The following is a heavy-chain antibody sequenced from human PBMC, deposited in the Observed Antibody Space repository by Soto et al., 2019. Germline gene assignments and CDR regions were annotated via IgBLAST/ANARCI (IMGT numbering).Heavy chain of an antibody. D-gene: IGHD1-26*01. CDR1: GLTYSTYW. CDR2: INSDGRTT. J-gene: IGHJ5*02. V-gene: IGHV3-74*03. CDR3: ATVATGSYFWFDP. Sequence: EVQLVESGGGLVQPGGSLRLSCTASGLTYSTYWMHRVRQAPGKGLVWVARINSDGRTTTYADSVKGRFTISRDNAKNTLYLQMNSLSAEDTAIYYCATVATGSYFWFDPWGQGTLVTVSS.